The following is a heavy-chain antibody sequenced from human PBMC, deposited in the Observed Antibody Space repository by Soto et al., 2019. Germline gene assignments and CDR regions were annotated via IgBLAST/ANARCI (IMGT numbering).Heavy chain of an antibody. V-gene: IGHV3-23*01. CDR2: ISGSGGST. J-gene: IGHJ4*02. CDR1: GFTFSSYG. CDR3: AKSITMVRGRYDY. D-gene: IGHD3-10*01. Sequence: SLRLSCAASGFTFSSYGMSWVRQAPGKGLEWVSAISGSGGSTYYADSVKGRFTISRDNSKNTLYLQMNSLRAEDTAVYYCAKSITMVRGRYDYWGQGTLVTVSS.